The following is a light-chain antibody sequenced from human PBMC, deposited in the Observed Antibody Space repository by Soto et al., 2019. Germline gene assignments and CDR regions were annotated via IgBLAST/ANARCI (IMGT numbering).Light chain of an antibody. CDR2: AAS. V-gene: IGKV3-15*01. Sequence: EVVMTQSPATLSVSPGEGVTLSCRASQSVSSDLAWYQQKFGQAPRLLIYAASTRATGIPARFSGSGSGTEFTLTISSLQSEDFAVYYCQQYNNWPRTFGQGTKVDNK. J-gene: IGKJ1*01. CDR1: QSVSSD. CDR3: QQYNNWPRT.